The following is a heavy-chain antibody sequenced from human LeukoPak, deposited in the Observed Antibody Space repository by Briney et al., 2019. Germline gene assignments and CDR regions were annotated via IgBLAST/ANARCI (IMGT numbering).Heavy chain of an antibody. V-gene: IGHV4-61*02. J-gene: IGHJ5*02. CDR1: GGSISSGSYY. Sequence: SETLSLTCTVSGGSISSGSYYWSWIRQPAGKGLEWIGRIYTSGSTNYNPSLKSRVTISVDTSKNQFSLKLSSVTAADTAVYYCARASLNYDILTGYVPTTPFDPWGQGTLVTVSS. CDR2: IYTSGST. CDR3: ARASLNYDILTGYVPTTPFDP. D-gene: IGHD3-9*01.